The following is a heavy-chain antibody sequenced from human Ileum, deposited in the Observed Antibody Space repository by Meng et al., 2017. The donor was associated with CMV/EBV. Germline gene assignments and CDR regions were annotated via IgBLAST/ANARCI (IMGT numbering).Heavy chain of an antibody. CDR3: ARDRLEADYSGPGY. J-gene: IGHJ4*02. CDR1: GFTFSSYS. CDR2: IGSSGSGI. D-gene: IGHD1-1*01. V-gene: IGHV3-21*06. Sequence: GGSLRLSCAASGFTFSSYSMDWLRQAPGKGLEWVASIGSSGSGIYYSESLKGRFTISRDNAKNSLFLQINNLRAEDTAVYYCARDRLEADYSGPGYWGQGTLVTVSS.